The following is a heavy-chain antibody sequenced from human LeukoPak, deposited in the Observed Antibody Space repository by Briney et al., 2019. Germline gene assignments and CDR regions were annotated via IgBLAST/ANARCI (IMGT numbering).Heavy chain of an antibody. CDR2: INPSGGSP. V-gene: IGHV1-46*01. Sequence: ASVKVSCKASGYTFTSYYLHWVRQAPGQGLEWMGIINPSGGSPTYAQKIQDRVTVTRDTSTSTVHMELSGLRSEDTAVYYCARDQEGFDYWGQGTLVTVSS. J-gene: IGHJ4*02. CDR3: ARDQEGFDY. CDR1: GYTFTSYY.